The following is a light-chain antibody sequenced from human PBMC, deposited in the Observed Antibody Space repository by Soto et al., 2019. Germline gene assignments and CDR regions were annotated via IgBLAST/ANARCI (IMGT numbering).Light chain of an antibody. J-gene: IGKJ1*01. CDR1: QSISTW. CDR3: QQYKSYSWT. CDR2: RAS. V-gene: IGKV1-5*03. Sequence: DIQMTQSPSTLSASVGDRVTITCRATQSISTWLAWYQQKPGKAPKLLIYRASSLESGVPSRFSGSGSETEFTLTIRSLQPDDFATYYCQQYKSYSWTFGQGTKVDIK.